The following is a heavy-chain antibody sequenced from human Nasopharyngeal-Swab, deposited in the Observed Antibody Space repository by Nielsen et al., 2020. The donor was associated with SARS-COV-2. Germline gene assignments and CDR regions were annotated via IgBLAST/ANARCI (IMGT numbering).Heavy chain of an antibody. CDR3: ARVNSSANYYYYYMDV. D-gene: IGHD6-25*01. CDR1: GYTFTSYA. V-gene: IGHV1-3*01. CDR2: INAGNGNT. Sequence: ASVKVSCKASGYTFTSYAMHWVRQAPGQRLEWMGWINAGNGNTKYSQKFQGRVTITRDTSASTAYMELSSLRSEDTAVYYCARVNSSANYYYYYMDVWGKGTTATVSS. J-gene: IGHJ6*03.